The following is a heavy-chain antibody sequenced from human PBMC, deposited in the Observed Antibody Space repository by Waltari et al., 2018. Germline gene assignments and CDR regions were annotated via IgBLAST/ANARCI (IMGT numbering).Heavy chain of an antibody. CDR3: TRDAGAVAAEGDY. Sequence: EVQLVESGGGLVQLGGSLRLSCAASGFTVSRNYMSWVRQARGKGLEWVSLIYIGGRTDYADSGKGRFTIARDNSKNTLYLQMNSLGAEDTAVYYCTRDAGAVAAEGDYWGQGTLVTVSS. J-gene: IGHJ4*02. V-gene: IGHV3-66*01. CDR1: GFTVSRNY. CDR2: IYIGGRT. D-gene: IGHD6-19*01.